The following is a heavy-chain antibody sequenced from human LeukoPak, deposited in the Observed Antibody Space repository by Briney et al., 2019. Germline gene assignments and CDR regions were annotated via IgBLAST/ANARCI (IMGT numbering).Heavy chain of an antibody. Sequence: SETLSLTCAVYGGSFSGYYWSWIRQPPGKGLEWIGEINHSGSTNYNPSLKSRVTISVDTSKSQFSLKLSSVTAADTAVYYCARARNYDFWSGYLYYFDYWGQGTLVTVSS. CDR3: ARARNYDFWSGYLYYFDY. CDR1: GGSFSGYY. V-gene: IGHV4-34*01. CDR2: INHSGST. D-gene: IGHD3-3*01. J-gene: IGHJ4*02.